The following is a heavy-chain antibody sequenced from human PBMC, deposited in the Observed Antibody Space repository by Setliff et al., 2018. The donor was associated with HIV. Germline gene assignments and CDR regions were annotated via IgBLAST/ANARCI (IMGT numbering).Heavy chain of an antibody. CDR3: ARQAWHSGRNGYFVDY. J-gene: IGHJ4*02. Sequence: SETLSLTCSVSGYSITNGYYWGWFRQSPGKGLEWIATIYQTGSIYYNPSLQNRVTLLLDMSKNQFSLKLSSVTAADTAVYYCARQAWHSGRNGYFVDYWGQVTLVTVSS. V-gene: IGHV4-38-2*02. CDR1: GYSITNGYY. CDR2: IYQTGSI. D-gene: IGHD2-15*01.